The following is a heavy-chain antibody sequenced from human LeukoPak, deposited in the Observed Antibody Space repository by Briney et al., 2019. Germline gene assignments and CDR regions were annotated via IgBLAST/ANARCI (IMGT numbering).Heavy chain of an antibody. CDR2: IYTSGST. Sequence: SETLSLTCTVSGGSISSYYWSWIRQPAGKGLEWIGRIYTSGSTNYNPSLKSRVTMSVDTSKNQFSLKLSSVTAADTAVYYCARDVGDFWSGYYTDYYYYMDVWGKGTTVTVSS. D-gene: IGHD3-3*01. CDR3: ARDVGDFWSGYYTDYYYYMDV. J-gene: IGHJ6*03. CDR1: GGSISSYY. V-gene: IGHV4-4*07.